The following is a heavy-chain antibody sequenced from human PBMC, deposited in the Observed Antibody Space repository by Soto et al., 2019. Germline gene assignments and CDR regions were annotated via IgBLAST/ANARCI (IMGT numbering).Heavy chain of an antibody. J-gene: IGHJ4*02. D-gene: IGHD6-13*01. CDR2: ISAYNGNT. CDR3: AHRHAVGSSWYYFDT. Sequence: ASVKVSCKASGYTFTSYGISWVRQAPGQGLEWMGWISAYNGNTNYAQKLQGRVTMTTDTSTSTAYMELRSLRSDDTAVYYCAHRHAVGSSWYYFDTWGQGTPVTVSS. CDR1: GYTFTSYG. V-gene: IGHV1-18*01.